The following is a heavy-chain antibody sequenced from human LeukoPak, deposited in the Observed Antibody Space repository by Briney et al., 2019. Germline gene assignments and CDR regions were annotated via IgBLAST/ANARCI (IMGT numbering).Heavy chain of an antibody. Sequence: PSETLSLTCTVSGGSISSGSYYWSWIRQPAGKGLERIGRIYTSGSTNYNPSLKSRVTISVDTSKNQFFLKLSSVTAADTAVYYCATESYGFGDYAIGWGQGTLVTVSS. CDR3: ATESYGFGDYAIG. CDR2: IYTSGST. D-gene: IGHD4-17*01. V-gene: IGHV4-61*02. J-gene: IGHJ4*02. CDR1: GGSISSGSYY.